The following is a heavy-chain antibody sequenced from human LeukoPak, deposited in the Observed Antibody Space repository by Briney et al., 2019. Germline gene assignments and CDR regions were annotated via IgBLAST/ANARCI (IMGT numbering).Heavy chain of an antibody. CDR1: GGTFSSYA. CDR3: EIGGNLGSYYYFDY. Sequence: SVKVSCKASGGTFSSYAISWVRQAPGQGLEWMGRIIPILGIANYAQKFQGRVTITADKSTSTAYMELSSLRSEDTAVYYCEIGGNLGSYYYFDYWGQGTLVTVSS. V-gene: IGHV1-69*04. J-gene: IGHJ4*02. D-gene: IGHD3-10*01. CDR2: IIPILGIA.